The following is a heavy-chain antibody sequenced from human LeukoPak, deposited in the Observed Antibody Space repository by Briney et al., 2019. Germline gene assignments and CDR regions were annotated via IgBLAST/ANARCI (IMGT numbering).Heavy chain of an antibody. CDR1: GFTFSTHG. Sequence: PGGSLRHSCAASGFTFSTHGMHWVRQAPGKGLEWVAFIRYDGINKYYADSVKGRFTISRDSFKNTLYLQMNSLRPEDTAVYYCAKEGDYYGSGSYRDGFDIWGQGTRATVSS. CDR3: AKEGDYYGSGSYRDGFDI. CDR2: IRYDGINK. D-gene: IGHD3-10*01. V-gene: IGHV3-30*02. J-gene: IGHJ3*02.